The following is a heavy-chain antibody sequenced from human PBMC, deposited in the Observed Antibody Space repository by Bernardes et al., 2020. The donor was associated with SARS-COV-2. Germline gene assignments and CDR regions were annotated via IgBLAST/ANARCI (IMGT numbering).Heavy chain of an antibody. D-gene: IGHD3-3*01. V-gene: IGHV1-46*01. J-gene: IGHJ6*03. CDR2: INPSGGST. CDR3: ARADYDFWSGYPKNYYYYYMDV. CDR1: GYTFTSYY. Sequence: ASVKVSCKASGYTFTSYYMHWVRQAPGQGLEWMGIINPSGGSTSYAQKFQGRVTMTRDTSTSTVYMELSSLRSEDTAVYYCARADYDFWSGYPKNYYYYYMDVWGKGTTVTVSS.